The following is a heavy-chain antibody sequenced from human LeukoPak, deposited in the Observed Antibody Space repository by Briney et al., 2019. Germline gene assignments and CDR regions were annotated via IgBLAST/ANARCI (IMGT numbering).Heavy chain of an antibody. Sequence: SETLSLTCTVSGDSINSYYWSWIRQPPGKGLEWIGSSYYSGGTDFNPSLKSRVTIPVDISKNQFSLKLDSVTAADTAIYYCARYAPGGIDAFDVWGQGTTVTVSS. CDR3: ARYAPGGIDAFDV. V-gene: IGHV4-59*08. CDR1: GDSINSYY. CDR2: SYYSGGT. D-gene: IGHD6-13*01. J-gene: IGHJ3*01.